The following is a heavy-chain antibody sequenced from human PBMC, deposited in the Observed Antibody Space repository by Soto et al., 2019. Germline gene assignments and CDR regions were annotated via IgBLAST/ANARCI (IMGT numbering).Heavy chain of an antibody. CDR2: TYYNGAT. CDR1: DDSFRGDDYY. V-gene: IGHV4-30-4*01. CDR3: ARGPVYIDGRRTFDF. Sequence: VLLQESGPGLLRPSQTLSLTCTVSDDSFRGDDYYWSWIRHPLGKGPEWIGYTYYNGATKYTPPRKSRVTMSVDTSKYPFSLRLSSVAAADTAVYFCARGPVYIDGRRTFDFWGWGVLCTVSS. D-gene: IGHD4-4*01. J-gene: IGHJ4*02.